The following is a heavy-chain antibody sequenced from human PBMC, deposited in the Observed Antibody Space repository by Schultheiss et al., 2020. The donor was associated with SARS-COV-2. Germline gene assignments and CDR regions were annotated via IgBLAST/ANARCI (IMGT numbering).Heavy chain of an antibody. J-gene: IGHJ4*02. D-gene: IGHD3-10*01. CDR2: ISSSSSYI. CDR3: AKDDDYYGSGSYGY. Sequence: GGSLRLSCAASGFTFSSYAMSWVRQAPGKGLEWVSSISSSSSYIYYADSVKGRFTISRDNAKNTLYLQMNSLRAEDTAVYYCAKDDDYYGSGSYGYWGQGTLVTVSS. V-gene: IGHV3-21*04. CDR1: GFTFSSYA.